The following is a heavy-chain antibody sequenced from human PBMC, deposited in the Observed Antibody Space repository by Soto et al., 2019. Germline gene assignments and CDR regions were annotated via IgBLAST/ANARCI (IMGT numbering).Heavy chain of an antibody. CDR1: GYTFKNEG. D-gene: IGHD4-17*01. CDR2: IHAGNGNT. V-gene: IGHV1-3*01. Sequence: ASVKVSCKASGYTFKNEGMHWLRQAPGQRPEWMGWIHAGNGNTRYSENLQGRVTITRDTSASTVYMEMTSLRSEEKAVYYCARDRYTTTTVWFDPWGQGTLVTVSP. J-gene: IGHJ5*02. CDR3: ARDRYTTTTVWFDP.